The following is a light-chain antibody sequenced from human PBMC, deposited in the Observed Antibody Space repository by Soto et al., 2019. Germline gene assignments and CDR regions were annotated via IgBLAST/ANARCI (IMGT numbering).Light chain of an antibody. J-gene: IGLJ3*02. CDR2: DVT. V-gene: IGLV2-14*03. Sequence: QSALTQPASVSGSPGQSITISCTGTSSDIGFYNYVSWYQQHPGKAPKLIIHDVTDRPSGVSDRFSGSKSGNTASLAISGLQAEDEADYYCASYTYSTTWAFGGGTQLTVL. CDR1: SSDIGFYNY. CDR3: ASYTYSTTWA.